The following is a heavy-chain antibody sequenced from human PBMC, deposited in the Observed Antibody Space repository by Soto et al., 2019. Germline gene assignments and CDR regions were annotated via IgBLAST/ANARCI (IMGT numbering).Heavy chain of an antibody. J-gene: IGHJ4*02. Sequence: QVQLVQSGAEVKKPGASVKVSCKASGYSFTSYGISWVRQAPGQGLEWMGRISAYNGNRNDAQKLQGRVTMNTDTSTNTDDMALRSLECGDTSVYLCAGDGPVQFGGCFGYWVQGSLVTVAS. CDR2: ISAYNGNR. CDR3: AGDGPVQFGGCFGY. CDR1: GYSFTSYG. D-gene: IGHD1-1*01. V-gene: IGHV1-18*01.